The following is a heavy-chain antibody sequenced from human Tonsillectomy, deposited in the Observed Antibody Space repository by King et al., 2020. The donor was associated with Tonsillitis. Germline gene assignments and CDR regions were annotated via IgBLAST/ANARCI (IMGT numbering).Heavy chain of an antibody. J-gene: IGHJ6*02. CDR1: GFSLSNARMG. D-gene: IGHD3-3*01. CDR3: ARMTRELRFLEWLLPHYYYYGMDV. CDR2: IFSNDEK. Sequence: TLKESGPVLVKPTETLTLTCTVSGFSLSNARMGVSWIRQPPGKALEWLAHIFSNDEKSYSTSLKSRLTISKDTSKSQVVLTMTNMDPVDTATYYCARMTRELRFLEWLLPHYYYYGMDVWGQGTTVTVSS. V-gene: IGHV2-26*01.